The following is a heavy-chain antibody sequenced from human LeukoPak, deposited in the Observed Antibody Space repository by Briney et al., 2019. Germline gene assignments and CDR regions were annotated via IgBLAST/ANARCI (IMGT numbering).Heavy chain of an antibody. D-gene: IGHD3-3*01. Sequence: SVKVSCNASVGTFSSYAISWVRQAPGQGLEWMGGIIPIFGTANYAQKFQGRVTITADESTSTAYMELSSLRSEDTAVYYCARGDNDFWSGHYFDYWGQGNLVTVSS. J-gene: IGHJ4*02. CDR1: VGTFSSYA. V-gene: IGHV1-69*13. CDR3: ARGDNDFWSGHYFDY. CDR2: IIPIFGTA.